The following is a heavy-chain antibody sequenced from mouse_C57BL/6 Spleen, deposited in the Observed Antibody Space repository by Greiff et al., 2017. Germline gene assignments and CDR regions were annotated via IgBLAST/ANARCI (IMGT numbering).Heavy chain of an antibody. Sequence: VQLQQSGAELVRPGTSVKVSCKASGYAFTNYLLEWVKQRPGQGLEWIGVINPGSGGTNYNEKFKGKATLTADKSSSTAYMQLSSLTSEDSAVYFCARSKTAMDYWGQGTSVTVSS. CDR2: INPGSGGT. CDR3: ARSKTAMDY. J-gene: IGHJ4*01. CDR1: GYAFTNYL. V-gene: IGHV1-54*01.